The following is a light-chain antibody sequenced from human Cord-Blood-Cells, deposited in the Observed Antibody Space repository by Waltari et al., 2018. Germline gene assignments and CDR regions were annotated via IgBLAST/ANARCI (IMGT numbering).Light chain of an antibody. CDR1: QSISSY. V-gene: IGKV1-39*01. Sequence: IQLTQSLSSLSAYVGDRVTITGRASQSISSYLNWYQQKPGKAPKLLIYAASSLQSGVPSRFSGSGSGTDFTLTISSLQPEDFATYYCQQSYSTPPLTFGGGTKVEIK. CDR2: AAS. CDR3: QQSYSTPPLT. J-gene: IGKJ4*01.